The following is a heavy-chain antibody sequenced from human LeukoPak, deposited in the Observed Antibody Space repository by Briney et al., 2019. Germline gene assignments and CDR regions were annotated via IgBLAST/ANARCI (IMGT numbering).Heavy chain of an antibody. CDR1: GGSFSGYY. Sequence: SETLSLTCAVYGGSFSGYYWGWIRQPPGKGLEWIGEINHSGSTNYNPSLKSRVTISVDTSKNQFSLKLSSVTAADTAVYYCARGYSGYDYSENDAFDIWGQGTMVTVSS. CDR3: ARGYSGYDYSENDAFDI. D-gene: IGHD5-12*01. CDR2: INHSGST. V-gene: IGHV4-34*01. J-gene: IGHJ3*02.